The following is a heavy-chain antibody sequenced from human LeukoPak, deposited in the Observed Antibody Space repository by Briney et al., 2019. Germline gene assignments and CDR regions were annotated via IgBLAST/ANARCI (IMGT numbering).Heavy chain of an antibody. V-gene: IGHV1-69*05. J-gene: IGHJ5*02. Sequence: GASETVSCKASGGTFSSYAISWVRQAPGQGLEWMGGIIPIFGTANYAQKFQGRVTITTDESTSTAYMELSSLRSEDTAVYYCSRGSYGINWFDPWGQGTLVTVSS. CDR3: SRGSYGINWFDP. D-gene: IGHD1-26*01. CDR2: IIPIFGTA. CDR1: GGTFSSYA.